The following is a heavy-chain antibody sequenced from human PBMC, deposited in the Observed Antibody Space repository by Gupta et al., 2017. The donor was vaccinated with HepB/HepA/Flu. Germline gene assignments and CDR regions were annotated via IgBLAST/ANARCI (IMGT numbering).Heavy chain of an antibody. CDR2: IYYSGGA. CDR3: ARVSALHSNGYCGDD. Sequence: QVQLQGSCPGLVKPSHPLSLTCPVSGGSILREGYYWTWSRQHPGKGLEWIGYIYYSGGASYNPYLKTRVYRSGDTSKNQFSLKLSSVTAADTAVEDGARVSALHSNGYCGDDWGQGTRVTVSS. CDR1: GGSILREGYY. V-gene: IGHV4-31*03. J-gene: IGHJ4*02. D-gene: IGHD3-22*01.